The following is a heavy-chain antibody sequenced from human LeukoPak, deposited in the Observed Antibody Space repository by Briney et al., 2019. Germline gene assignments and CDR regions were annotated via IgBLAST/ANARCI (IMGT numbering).Heavy chain of an antibody. D-gene: IGHD2-21*01. CDR2: IYTSGST. J-gene: IGHJ6*03. CDR3: ARVGSYSHLYYYYYYMDV. Sequence: SQTLSLTCTVSGGSLSSYYWSWIRQPAGKGLEWIGRIYTSGSTNYNPSLKSRVTMSADTSKNQFSLKLSSVTAADTAVYYCARVGSYSHLYYYYYYMDVWGKGTTVTVSS. CDR1: GGSLSSYY. V-gene: IGHV4-4*07.